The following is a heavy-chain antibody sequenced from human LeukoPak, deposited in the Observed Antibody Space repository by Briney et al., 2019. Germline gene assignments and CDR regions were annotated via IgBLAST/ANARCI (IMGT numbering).Heavy chain of an antibody. V-gene: IGHV4-59*01. CDR1: GGSISSYY. J-gene: IGHJ4*02. CDR2: IYYSGST. D-gene: IGHD1-26*01. CDR3: ARGGSYLTFDY. Sequence: SETLSLPCTVSGGSISSYYWSWIRQPPGKGLEWIGYIYYSGSTNYNPPLKSRVTISVDTSKNQFSLKLSSVTAADTAVYYCARGGSYLTFDYWGQGTLVTVSS.